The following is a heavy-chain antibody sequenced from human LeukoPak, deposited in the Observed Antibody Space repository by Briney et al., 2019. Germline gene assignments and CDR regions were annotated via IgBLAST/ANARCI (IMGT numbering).Heavy chain of an antibody. V-gene: IGHV4-34*01. J-gene: IGHJ4*02. D-gene: IGHD1-26*01. CDR2: INHSGST. Sequence: PPETLSLTCAVYGGSFSGYYWSWIRQPPGKGLEWIGEINHSGSTNYNPSLKSRVTISVDTSKNQFSLKLSSVTAADTAVYYCARGLGELGPFDYWGQGTLVTVSS. CDR1: GGSFSGYY. CDR3: ARGLGELGPFDY.